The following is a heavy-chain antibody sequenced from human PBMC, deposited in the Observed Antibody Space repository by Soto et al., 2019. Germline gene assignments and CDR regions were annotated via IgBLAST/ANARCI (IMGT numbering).Heavy chain of an antibody. D-gene: IGHD4-17*01. CDR2: ISPTGTFM. CDR1: GFAFSSYN. V-gene: IGHV3-21*01. Sequence: VQLVESGGGLVKPGGSLRLSCAASGFAFSSYNMHWVRQAPGKGLEWVSSISPTGTFMHSADSLKDRFSISRDNAENSLYLQMHSLWAEDTAVYYCARGGLYGDLPGWIGNAFDFWGQGTMVTVSS. J-gene: IGHJ3*01. CDR3: ARGGLYGDLPGWIGNAFDF.